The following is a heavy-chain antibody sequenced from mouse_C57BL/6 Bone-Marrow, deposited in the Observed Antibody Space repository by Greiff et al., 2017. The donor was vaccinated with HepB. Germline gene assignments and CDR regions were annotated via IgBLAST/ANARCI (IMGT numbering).Heavy chain of an antibody. D-gene: IGHD2-4*01. V-gene: IGHV2-4*01. CDR3: AKNGYGDYDGYYFDY. J-gene: IGHJ2*01. Sequence: QVHVKQSGPGLVQPSQSLSITCTVSGFSLTSYGVHWVRQPPGKGLEWLGVIWSGGSTDYNAAFISRLSISKDNSKSQVFFKMNSLQADDTAIYYCAKNGYGDYDGYYFDYWGQGTTLTVSS. CDR2: IWSGGST. CDR1: GFSLTSYG.